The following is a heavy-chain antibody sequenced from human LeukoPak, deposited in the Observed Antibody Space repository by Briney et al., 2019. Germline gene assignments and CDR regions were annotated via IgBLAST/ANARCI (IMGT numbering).Heavy chain of an antibody. CDR1: GFTFSSYT. D-gene: IGHD1-26*01. CDR3: ARVGATGQGAFDI. CDR2: ISSSSSYI. V-gene: IGHV3-21*01. Sequence: GGSLRLSCAASGFTFSSYTMNWVRQAPGKGLEWVASISSSSSYIYYADSVKGRFTISRDNAKNSLYLQMNSLRAEDTAVYYCARVGATGQGAFDIWGQGTMVTVSS. J-gene: IGHJ3*02.